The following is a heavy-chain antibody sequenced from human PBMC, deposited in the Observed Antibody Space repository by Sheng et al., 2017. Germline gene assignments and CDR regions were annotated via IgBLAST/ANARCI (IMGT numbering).Heavy chain of an antibody. J-gene: IGHJ4*02. CDR2: IIPIFGTA. CDR1: GGTFSSYA. CDR3: ASLLVGATGWAYYFDY. D-gene: IGHD1-26*01. V-gene: IGHV1-69*01. Sequence: QVQLVQSGAEVKKPGSSVKVSCKASGGTFSSYAISWVRQAPGQGLEWMGGIIPIFGTANYAQKFQGRVTITADESTSTAYMELSSLRSEDTAVYYCASLLVGATGWAYYFDYWGQGTLVTVSS.